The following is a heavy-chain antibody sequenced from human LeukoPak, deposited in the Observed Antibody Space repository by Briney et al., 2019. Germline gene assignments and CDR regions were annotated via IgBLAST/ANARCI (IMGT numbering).Heavy chain of an antibody. CDR3: AIALVRGVMFYYDYGMDV. J-gene: IGHJ6*02. V-gene: IGHV1-69*17. D-gene: IGHD3-10*02. CDR2: IIPIFVIA. CDR1: GGTFSSYA. Sequence: SLKVSCKASGGTFSSYAISGVRQAPGQGLEWMGGIIPIFVIANYAQKFQGRVTITADKSTSTAYMELSSLRSEDTAVYYCAIALVRGVMFYYDYGMDVWGQGTTVTVSS.